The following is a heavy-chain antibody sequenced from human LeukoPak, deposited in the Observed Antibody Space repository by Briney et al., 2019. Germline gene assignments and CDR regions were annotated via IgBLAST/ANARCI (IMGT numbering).Heavy chain of an antibody. CDR3: ARVRQWLGRDVFDI. CDR2: ISYDGSNK. J-gene: IGHJ3*02. CDR1: GFTFRSYA. D-gene: IGHD6-19*01. V-gene: IGHV3-30-3*01. Sequence: GGSLRLSCAASGFTFRSYAMHWVRQAPGKGLEWVAVISYDGSNKYYADSVKGRFTISRDNSKNTLYLQMNSLRAEDTAVYYCARVRQWLGRDVFDIWGQGTMVTVSS.